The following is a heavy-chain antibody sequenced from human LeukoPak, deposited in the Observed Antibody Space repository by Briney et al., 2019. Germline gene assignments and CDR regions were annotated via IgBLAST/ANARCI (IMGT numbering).Heavy chain of an antibody. V-gene: IGHV1-8*01. CDR3: SRGRRRDWGLFRGRYYFDY. CDR2: MNHKSGNT. D-gene: IGHD7-27*01. J-gene: IGHJ4*02. Sequence: ASVKVSCKASGYTFTSYDINWVRQAAGQGLEWMGWMNHKSGNTGYAQKFHGRVTMTRNTSISTAYMELSSLRSEDTAVYYCSRGRRRDWGLFRGRYYFDYWGQGTLVTVSS. CDR1: GYTFTSYD.